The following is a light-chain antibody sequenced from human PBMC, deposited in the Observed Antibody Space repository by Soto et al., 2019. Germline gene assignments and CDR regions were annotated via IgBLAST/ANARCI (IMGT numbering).Light chain of an antibody. Sequence: DIQMTQSPSSLSASVGDRVTITCRASQSISTYLNGFQQKPGRAPKLLIYLTSTLQSGVPSRFSGSGSGTDLTLTISSLQPEDFATYYCQQSSTTPWTFGQGTKVDVK. CDR2: LTS. CDR1: QSISTY. CDR3: QQSSTTPWT. J-gene: IGKJ1*01. V-gene: IGKV1-39*01.